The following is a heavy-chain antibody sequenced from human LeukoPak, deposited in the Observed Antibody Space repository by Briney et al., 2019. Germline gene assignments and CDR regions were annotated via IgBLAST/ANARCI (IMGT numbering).Heavy chain of an antibody. V-gene: IGHV4-38-2*02. Sequence: SETLSLTCTVSGYSISSGYYWGWIRQPPGKGLEWIGSIYHSGSTYYNPSLKSRVTISVDTSKNQFSLKLSSVTAADTAVYYCAREPLKWLRLPYYFDLWGRGTLVTVSS. D-gene: IGHD5-12*01. J-gene: IGHJ2*01. CDR1: GYSISSGYY. CDR3: AREPLKWLRLPYYFDL. CDR2: IYHSGST.